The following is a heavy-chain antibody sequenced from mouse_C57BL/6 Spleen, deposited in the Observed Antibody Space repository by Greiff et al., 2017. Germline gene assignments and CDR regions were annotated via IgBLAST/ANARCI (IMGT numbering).Heavy chain of an antibody. CDR2: IYPGSGST. V-gene: IGHV1-55*01. CDR1: GYTFTSYW. Sequence: VQLQQPGAELVKPGASVKMSCKASGYTFTSYWITWVKQRPGQGLEWIGDIYPGSGSTNYNEKFKSKATLTVDTSSSTAYMQLSSLTSEDSAVYDCAREDYYGSSYWYFDVWGTGTTVTVSS. J-gene: IGHJ1*03. CDR3: AREDYYGSSYWYFDV. D-gene: IGHD1-1*01.